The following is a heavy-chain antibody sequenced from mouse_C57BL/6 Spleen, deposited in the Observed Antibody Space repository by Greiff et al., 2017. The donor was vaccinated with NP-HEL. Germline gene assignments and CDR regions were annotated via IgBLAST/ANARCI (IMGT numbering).Heavy chain of an antibody. CDR1: GFTFSSYA. V-gene: IGHV5-4*03. CDR3: ARPSTMVTTWFAY. J-gene: IGHJ3*01. D-gene: IGHD2-2*01. CDR2: ISDGGSYT. Sequence: DVMLVESGGGLVKPGGSLKLSCAASGFTFSSYAMSWVRQTPEKRLEWVATISDGGSYTYYPDNVKGRFTISRDNAKNNLYLQMSHLKSEDTAMYYCARPSTMVTTWFAYWGQGTLVTVSA.